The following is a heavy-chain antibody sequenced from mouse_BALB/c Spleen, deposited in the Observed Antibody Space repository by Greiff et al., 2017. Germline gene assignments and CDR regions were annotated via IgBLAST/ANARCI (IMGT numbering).Heavy chain of an antibody. D-gene: IGHD2-1*01. Sequence: EVQLVESGPGLVKPSQSLSLTCSVTGYSITSGYYWNWIRRFPGNKLEWMGYISYDGSNNYNPSLKNRISITRDTSKNQFFLKLNSVTTEDTATYYCASLYGNYGFAYWGQGTLVTVSA. CDR1: GYSITSGYY. CDR3: ASLYGNYGFAY. V-gene: IGHV3-6*02. CDR2: ISYDGSN. J-gene: IGHJ3*01.